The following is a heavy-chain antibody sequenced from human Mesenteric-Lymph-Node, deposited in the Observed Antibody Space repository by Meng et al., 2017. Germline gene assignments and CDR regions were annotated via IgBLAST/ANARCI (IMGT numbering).Heavy chain of an antibody. Sequence: GESLMISCAASGFTFSSYAMHWVRQAPGKGLEWVAVISYDGSNKYYADSVKGRFTISRDNSKHTLYLQMNSLRAEDTAVYYCARGSSWYGAESYFDYWGQGTLVTVSS. D-gene: IGHD6-13*01. CDR3: ARGSSWYGAESYFDY. J-gene: IGHJ4*02. CDR1: GFTFSSYA. CDR2: ISYDGSNK. V-gene: IGHV3-30*04.